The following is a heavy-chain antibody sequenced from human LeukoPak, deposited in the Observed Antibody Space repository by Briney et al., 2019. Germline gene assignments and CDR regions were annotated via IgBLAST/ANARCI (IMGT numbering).Heavy chain of an antibody. CDR1: TFTFGSYY. D-gene: IGHD1-7*01. CDR3: SRWNFAFDI. CDR2: IEQHGSVK. V-gene: IGHV3-7*01. Sequence: EGSLRLSCAASTFTFGSYYMGWVRQAPGKGLEWVANIEQHGSVKNYIDSVKGRFTISRDNAKNSLYLQMNSLRAEDTAVYYCSRWNFAFDIWGQGTMVTVSS. J-gene: IGHJ3*02.